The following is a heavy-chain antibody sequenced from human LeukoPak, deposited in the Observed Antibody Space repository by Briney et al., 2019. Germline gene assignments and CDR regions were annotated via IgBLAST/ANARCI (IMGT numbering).Heavy chain of an antibody. CDR1: GFTFDDYA. CDR3: ARVRPYFDY. V-gene: IGHV3-9*01. CDR2: ISWNGGDA. J-gene: IGHJ4*02. Sequence: GGSLRLSCAASGFTFDDYAMHWVRQVPGKGLEWVSGISWNGGDAGYADSVTGRFTISRDNAKNSLYLQMNSLRAEDTAVYYCARVRPYFDYWGQGTLVTVSS.